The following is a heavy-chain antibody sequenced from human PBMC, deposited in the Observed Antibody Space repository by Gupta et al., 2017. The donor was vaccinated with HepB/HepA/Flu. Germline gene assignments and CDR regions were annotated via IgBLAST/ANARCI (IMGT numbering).Heavy chain of an antibody. J-gene: IGHJ6*03. Sequence: QVQLVQSGAEVKKPGSSVKVSCKASGGNFSSYAISWERQAHGQGLEWMGGIIPIFGTANYAQKFQGRVTITEDKSTSTAYMELRSLRSEDTAVYYCAREARDVLMVYAHEDYYYYMDVWGKGTTVTVSS. CDR1: GGNFSSYA. V-gene: IGHV1-69*06. CDR3: AREARDVLMVYAHEDYYYYMDV. D-gene: IGHD2-8*01. CDR2: IIPIFGTA.